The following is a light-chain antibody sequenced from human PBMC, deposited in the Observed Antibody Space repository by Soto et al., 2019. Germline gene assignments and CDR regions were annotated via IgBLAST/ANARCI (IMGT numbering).Light chain of an antibody. CDR2: AAS. J-gene: IGKJ1*01. Sequence: DIQMTQAPSSLSASVGDRVTITCRASQRISSYLNWYQQKPGKATKLLSYAASTLQSGVPSRFSGSGSGKDFSLSISSLQPEEFATYYFQQSYRTPRTFGQGTNVEIK. V-gene: IGKV1-39*01. CDR1: QRISSY. CDR3: QQSYRTPRT.